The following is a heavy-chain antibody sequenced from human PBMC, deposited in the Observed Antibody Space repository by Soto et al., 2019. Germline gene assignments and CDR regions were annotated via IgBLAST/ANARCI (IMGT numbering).Heavy chain of an antibody. V-gene: IGHV1-69*02. D-gene: IGHD3-3*01. CDR2: TAPMFRQT. J-gene: IGHJ5*02. Sequence: DQLVQSGAVVKKPGSSVVVSCKASGITAGGFIISWVRQAPGQGLEWMGKTAPMFRQTFYARQFEGRLTITADTSANTVYMELTDLGFEDTAVYYCTTLGPWGQGTQVSVS. CDR1: GITAGGFI. CDR3: TTLGP.